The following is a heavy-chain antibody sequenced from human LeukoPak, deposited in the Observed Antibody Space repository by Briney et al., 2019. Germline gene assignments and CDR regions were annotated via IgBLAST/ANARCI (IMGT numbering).Heavy chain of an antibody. CDR2: IYYSGST. CDR3: ARAQRAGRRGYMDV. CDR1: GGSISSGDYY. D-gene: IGHD3-10*01. Sequence: PSETLSLTCSVSGGSISSGDYYWSWIRQPPGKGLEWIGYIYYSGSTYYSPSLKSRVTISVDTSKNQFSLRLTSVTAADTAVYYCARAQRAGRRGYMDVWGKGTTVTVSS. J-gene: IGHJ6*03. V-gene: IGHV4-30-4*08.